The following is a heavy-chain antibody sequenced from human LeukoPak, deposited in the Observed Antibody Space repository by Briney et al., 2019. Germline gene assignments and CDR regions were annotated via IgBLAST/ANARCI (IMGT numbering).Heavy chain of an antibody. V-gene: IGHV3-72*01. CDR1: GFKFSDHY. D-gene: IGHD1/OR15-1a*01. CDR3: GRIAINANIGMDV. J-gene: IGHJ6*02. CDR2: SRNKASSYTT. Sequence: PGGSLRLSCAASGFKFSDHYIDWVRQAPGKGLEWVGRSRNKASSYTTEYAASVEGRFTISRDVSESPLYLQMNSLRTEDTAVYYCGRIAINANIGMDVWGQGTTVTVSS.